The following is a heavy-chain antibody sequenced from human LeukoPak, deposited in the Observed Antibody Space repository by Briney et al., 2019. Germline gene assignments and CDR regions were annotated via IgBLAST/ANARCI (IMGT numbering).Heavy chain of an antibody. D-gene: IGHD6-6*01. V-gene: IGHV3-23*01. CDR3: AKCAGMAARRGTDAY. CDR1: GFTFSSYA. CDR2: ISGSGGST. J-gene: IGHJ4*02. Sequence: PGGSLRLSCEASGFTFSSYAMTWVRQAPGKGLEWVSSISGSGGSTYYADSVKSRFTISRDNSRNTLFLQMNSLRAEDTAIYYCAKCAGMAARRGTDAYWGQGTLVTVSS.